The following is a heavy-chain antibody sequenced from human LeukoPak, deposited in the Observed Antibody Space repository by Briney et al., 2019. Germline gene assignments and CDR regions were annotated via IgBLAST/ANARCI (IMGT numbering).Heavy chain of an antibody. D-gene: IGHD4-11*01. Sequence: ASVKVSCKASGYTFTGYYMHWVRQAPGQGLEWMGWINPNSGGTNYAQKFQGRVTMTRDTSISTAYMELGRLRSDDTAVYYCARGDYSNFGWFDPWGQGTLVTVSS. CDR2: INPNSGGT. V-gene: IGHV1-2*02. CDR1: GYTFTGYY. CDR3: ARGDYSNFGWFDP. J-gene: IGHJ5*02.